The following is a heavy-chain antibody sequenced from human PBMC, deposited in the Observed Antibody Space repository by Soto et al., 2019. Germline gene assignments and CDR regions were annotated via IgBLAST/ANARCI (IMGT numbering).Heavy chain of an antibody. CDR2: ISSSSSYI. CDR3: ARDRQYYYDSSGYWTDAFDI. V-gene: IGHV3-21*01. Sequence: GGSLRLSCAASGFTFSSCSMNWVRQAPGKGLEWVSSISSSSSYIYYADSVKGRFTISRDNAKNSLYLQMNSLRAEDTAVYYCARDRQYYYDSSGYWTDAFDIWGQGTMVTVSS. J-gene: IGHJ3*02. CDR1: GFTFSSCS. D-gene: IGHD3-22*01.